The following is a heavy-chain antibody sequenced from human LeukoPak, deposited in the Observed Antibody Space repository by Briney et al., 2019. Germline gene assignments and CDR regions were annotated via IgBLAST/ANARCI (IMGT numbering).Heavy chain of an antibody. CDR1: GFTFSSYA. J-gene: IGHJ6*03. Sequence: GGSLRLSCAASGFTFSSYAMHWVRQAPGKGLEWVSSISSSSSYIYYADSVKGRFTISRDNAKNSLYLQMNSLRAEDTAVYYCASIATYYDFWSGSLDYYYMDVWGKGTTVTVSS. V-gene: IGHV3-21*01. CDR3: ASIATYYDFWSGSLDYYYMDV. CDR2: ISSSSSYI. D-gene: IGHD3-3*01.